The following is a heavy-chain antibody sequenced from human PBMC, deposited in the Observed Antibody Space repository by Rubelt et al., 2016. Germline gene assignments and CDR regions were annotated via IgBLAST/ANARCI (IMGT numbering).Heavy chain of an antibody. CDR1: GGSISSSSYY. CDR2: IYYSGRT. CDR3: AGWDSSSWYYADAFDI. Sequence: QLQLQESGPGLVEPSETLSLTCTVSGGSISSSSYYWGWIRQPPGKGLEWIGTIYYSGRTYSNPSLKSRVTISVDTSNNQFPLKLRSVTAADTAVYYCAGWDSSSWYYADAFDIWGQGTMVTVSA. V-gene: IGHV4-39*07. D-gene: IGHD6-13*01. J-gene: IGHJ3*02.